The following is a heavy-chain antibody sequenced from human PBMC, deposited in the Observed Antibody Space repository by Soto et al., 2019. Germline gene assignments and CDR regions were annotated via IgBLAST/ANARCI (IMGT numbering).Heavy chain of an antibody. J-gene: IGHJ4*02. Sequence: ASVKVSCKASGYTFTGYYMHWVRQAPGQGLEWMGWINPNSGGTNYAQKFQGWVTMTRDTSISTAYMELSRLRSDDTAVYYCARAVPAGDPYFDYWGQGTLVTVSS. D-gene: IGHD7-27*01. CDR1: GYTFTGYY. CDR2: INPNSGGT. CDR3: ARAVPAGDPYFDY. V-gene: IGHV1-2*04.